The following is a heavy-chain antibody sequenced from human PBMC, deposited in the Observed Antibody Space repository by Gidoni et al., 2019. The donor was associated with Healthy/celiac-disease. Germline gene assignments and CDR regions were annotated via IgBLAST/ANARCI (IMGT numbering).Heavy chain of an antibody. CDR1: GGSISSYY. CDR3: ARGLDMSYPFDY. D-gene: IGHD1-26*01. V-gene: IGHV4-4*07. Sequence: QVQLQESGPVLVKPSETLSLTCTDSGGSISSYYWSCIRQPAGKGLGWIGRIYTSGSTNYNPSLKSRVTRSVDTSKNQFSLKLSSVTAADTAVYYCARGLDMSYPFDYWGQGTLVTVSS. J-gene: IGHJ4*02. CDR2: IYTSGST.